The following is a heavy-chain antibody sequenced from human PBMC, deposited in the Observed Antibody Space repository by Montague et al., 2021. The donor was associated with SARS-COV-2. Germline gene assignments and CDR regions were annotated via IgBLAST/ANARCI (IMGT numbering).Heavy chain of an antibody. CDR1: GGSVSSGGYS. CDR2: IHRSGNT. D-gene: IGHD4-17*01. Sequence: TLSLTCAVSGGSVSSGGYSWYWIREAPGKGLEWIGHIHRSGNTYYNPSLESRVTITGDRPKNQFSLKVTSITAADTAVYYCASYRDYGDYYWGQGTLVTVSS. J-gene: IGHJ4*02. V-gene: IGHV4-30-2*01. CDR3: ASYRDYGDYY.